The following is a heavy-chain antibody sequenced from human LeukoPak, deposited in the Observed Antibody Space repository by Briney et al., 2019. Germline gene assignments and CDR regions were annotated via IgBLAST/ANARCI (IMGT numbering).Heavy chain of an antibody. J-gene: IGHJ4*02. CDR1: GFTFSSYS. V-gene: IGHV3-21*01. CDR3: ARAPDYYDSSGYPFD. CDR2: ISSSSSYI. D-gene: IGHD3-22*01. Sequence: GGSLRLSCAASGFTFSSYSMNWVRQAPGKGLEWVSSISSSSSYIYYADSVKGRFTISRDNAKNSLYLQMNSLRAEDTAVYYCARAPDYYDSSGYPFDWGQETLVTVSS.